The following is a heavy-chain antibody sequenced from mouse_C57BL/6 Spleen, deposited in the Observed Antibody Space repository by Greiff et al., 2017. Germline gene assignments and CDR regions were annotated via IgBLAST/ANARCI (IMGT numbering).Heavy chain of an antibody. CDR3: ARIYYSNFYAMDY. D-gene: IGHD2-5*01. CDR2: ISGGGGNT. V-gene: IGHV5-9*01. Sequence: EVMLVESGGGLVKPGGSLKLSCAASGFTFSSYTMSWVRQTPEKRLEWVATISGGGGNTYYPDSVKGRFTISRDNAKNTMYLQMSSLMSEDTALYYCARIYYSNFYAMDYWGQGTSVTVSS. CDR1: GFTFSSYT. J-gene: IGHJ4*01.